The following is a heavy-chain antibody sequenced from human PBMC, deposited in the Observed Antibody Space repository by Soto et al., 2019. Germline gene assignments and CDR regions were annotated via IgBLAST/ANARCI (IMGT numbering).Heavy chain of an antibody. CDR2: INSDGSST. V-gene: IGHV3-74*01. D-gene: IGHD2-8*02. J-gene: IGHJ4*02. Sequence: EVQLVESGGGLVQPGGSLRLSCAASGFTLSSYWMHWVRQAPGKGLVWVSRINSDGSSTSYADSVKGRFTISRDNSKSTLYLEMGSLRAEDMAVYYCARDYCPGGVCYTIFDYWGQGTLVTVSS. CDR1: GFTLSSYW. CDR3: ARDYCPGGVCYTIFDY.